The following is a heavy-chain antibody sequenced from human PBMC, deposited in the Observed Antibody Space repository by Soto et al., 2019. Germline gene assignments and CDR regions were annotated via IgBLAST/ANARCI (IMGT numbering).Heavy chain of an antibody. J-gene: IGHJ4*02. CDR3: ARDLGPLRSIAAAGTGDFDY. CDR1: GSTFTSYG. D-gene: IGHD6-13*01. CDR2: ISAYNGNT. V-gene: IGHV1-18*01. Sequence: ASLKVSCKSAGSTFTSYGISCVRQTPGQGLELIGWISAYNGNTNYAQNLQGRVTMTTDTSTSTAYMELRSLRSDDTAVYYCARDLGPLRSIAAAGTGDFDYWGQGTLVTVSS.